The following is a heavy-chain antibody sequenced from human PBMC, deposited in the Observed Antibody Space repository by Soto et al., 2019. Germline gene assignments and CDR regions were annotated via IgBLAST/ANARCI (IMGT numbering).Heavy chain of an antibody. D-gene: IGHD3-3*02. CDR2: IYYSGST. V-gene: IGHV4-39*01. J-gene: IGHJ5*02. CDR1: GGSISSSSYY. Sequence: PSETLSLTCTVSGGSISSSSYYWGWIRQPPGKGLEWIGSIYYSGSTYYNPSLKSRVTMSVDTSKNQFSLKLSSVTAADTAVYYCASPKIAFYNWFDPWGQGTLVTVSS. CDR3: ASPKIAFYNWFDP.